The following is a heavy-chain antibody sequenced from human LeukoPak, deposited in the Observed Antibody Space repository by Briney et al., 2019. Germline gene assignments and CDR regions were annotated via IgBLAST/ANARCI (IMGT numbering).Heavy chain of an antibody. CDR2: IRYDGSNK. D-gene: IGHD3-16*01. J-gene: IGHJ4*02. CDR1: GFTFNSYG. CDR3: ASGLMTY. V-gene: IGHV3-30*02. Sequence: GGSLRLSXASSGFTFNSYGMHWVRQAPGKGLEWVAFIRYDGSNKDYADSVKGRFTISRDNSKNTLYLQVNSLSAEDTAVYYCASGLMTYWGQGTLVTVSS.